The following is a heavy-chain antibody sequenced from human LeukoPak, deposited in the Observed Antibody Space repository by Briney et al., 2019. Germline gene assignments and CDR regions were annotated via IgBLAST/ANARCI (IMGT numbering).Heavy chain of an antibody. CDR2: IIPILGIA. CDR3: ARDQQQLVLVY. Sequence: ASVKVSCKASGGTFSSYAISWVRQAPGQGLEWMGRIIPILGIANYAQKFQGRVTITADKSTSTAYMELSSLRSEDTAVYYCARDQQQLVLVYWGQGTLVTVSS. V-gene: IGHV1-69*04. J-gene: IGHJ4*02. D-gene: IGHD6-13*01. CDR1: GGTFSSYA.